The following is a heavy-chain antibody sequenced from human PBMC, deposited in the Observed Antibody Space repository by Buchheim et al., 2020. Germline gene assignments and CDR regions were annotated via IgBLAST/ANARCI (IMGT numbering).Heavy chain of an antibody. CDR1: GFTFSSYG. V-gene: IGHV3-30*18. CDR2: ISYDGSNK. CDR3: AKDLTGTRRYFDY. D-gene: IGHD1-20*01. J-gene: IGHJ4*02. Sequence: QVQLVESGGGVVQPGRSLRLSCAASGFTFSSYGMHWVRQAPGKGLEWVAVISYDGSNKYYADSVKGRFTISRDNSKNTLYLQMNSLRAEDTAVYYCAKDLTGTRRYFDYWGQGTL.